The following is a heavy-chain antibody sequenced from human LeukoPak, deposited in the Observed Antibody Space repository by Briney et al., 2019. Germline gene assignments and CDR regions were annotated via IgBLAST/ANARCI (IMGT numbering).Heavy chain of an antibody. CDR1: GFTFSNAW. CDR2: IESKTDGGTT. J-gene: IGHJ4*02. V-gene: IGHV3-15*04. D-gene: IGHD6-13*01. Sequence: PGGSLRLSCAASGFTFSNAWMSWVRQAPGKGLEWVGRIESKTDGGTTDYAAPVKGRFTISRDDSKNTLYLQMNSLKTEDTAVYYCTTGRSSWYRTPFDYWGQGTLVTVSS. CDR3: TTGRSSWYRTPFDY.